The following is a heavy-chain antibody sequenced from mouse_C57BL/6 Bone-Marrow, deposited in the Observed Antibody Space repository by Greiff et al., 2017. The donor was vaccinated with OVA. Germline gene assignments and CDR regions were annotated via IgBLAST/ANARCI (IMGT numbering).Heavy chain of an antibody. D-gene: IGHD1-1*02. CDR2: INPKSGST. CDR1: GYTFTSYW. CDR3: ARDYGYYAMDY. J-gene: IGHJ4*01. Sequence: VKLLQPGAELVKPGASVKLSCKASGYTFTSYWMHWVKQRPGQGLEWIGVINPKSGSTNYNEKFKSKATLTVDKSSRTAYIQLSILTSEDSAVYCCARDYGYYAMDYWGQGTSVTVSS. V-gene: IGHV1-64*01.